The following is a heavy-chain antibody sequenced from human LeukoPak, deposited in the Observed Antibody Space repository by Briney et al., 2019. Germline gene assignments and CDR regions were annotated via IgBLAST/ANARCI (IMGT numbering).Heavy chain of an antibody. Sequence: EASVKVSCKASGGTFSSYAISWVRQAPGQGLEWMGGIIPIFGTANYAQKFQGRVTITADESTSTAYMELSSLRSEDTAVYYCARRIFQGSSGWYLFDYWGQGTLVTVSS. CDR3: ARRIFQGSSGWYLFDY. J-gene: IGHJ4*02. D-gene: IGHD6-19*01. CDR1: GGTFSSYA. CDR2: IIPIFGTA. V-gene: IGHV1-69*13.